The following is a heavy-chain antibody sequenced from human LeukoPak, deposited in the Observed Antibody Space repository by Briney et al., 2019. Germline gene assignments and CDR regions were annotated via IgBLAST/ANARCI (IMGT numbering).Heavy chain of an antibody. CDR3: ARKPDSRHWFDP. Sequence: SDTLSLTCAVSGYSIRSSNWWGWIRQPPGKGLEWIGYIYYDGSIYYNPSLRSRVTMSVDTSKNQFSLRLNSVTAVDTAVYYCARKPDSRHWFDPWRQGTLVIVSS. CDR1: GYSIRSSNW. CDR2: IYYDGSI. V-gene: IGHV4-28*05. D-gene: IGHD6-13*01. J-gene: IGHJ5*02.